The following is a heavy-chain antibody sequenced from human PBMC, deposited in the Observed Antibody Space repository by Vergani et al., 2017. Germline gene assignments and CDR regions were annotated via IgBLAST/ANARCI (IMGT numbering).Heavy chain of an antibody. D-gene: IGHD6-19*01. CDR3: ARVXYSSGWYRPYYFDY. Sequence: QVQLVQSGAEVKKPGASVQVSCKASGYTFTGYYMHWVRQAPGQGLEWMGWINPNSGGTNYAQKFQGRVTMTRDTSISTAYMELSRLRSDDTAVYYCARVXYSSGWYRPYYFDYWGQGTLVTVSS. V-gene: IGHV1-2*02. CDR1: GYTFTGYY. J-gene: IGHJ4*02. CDR2: INPNSGGT.